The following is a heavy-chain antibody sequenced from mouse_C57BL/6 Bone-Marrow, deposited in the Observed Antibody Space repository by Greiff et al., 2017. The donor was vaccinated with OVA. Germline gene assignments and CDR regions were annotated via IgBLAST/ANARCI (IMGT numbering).Heavy chain of an antibody. CDR1: GYTFTSYW. CDR2: IDPSDSYT. CDR3: ARRPRVYYYAMDY. V-gene: IGHV1-69*01. D-gene: IGHD3-3*01. Sequence: QVQLQQPGAELVMPGASVKLSCKASGYTFTSYWMHWVKQRPGQGLEWIGEIDPSDSYTNYNQKFKGKSTLTVDKSSSTAYMQLSSLTSEDSAVYYCARRPRVYYYAMDYWGQGTSVTVSS. J-gene: IGHJ4*01.